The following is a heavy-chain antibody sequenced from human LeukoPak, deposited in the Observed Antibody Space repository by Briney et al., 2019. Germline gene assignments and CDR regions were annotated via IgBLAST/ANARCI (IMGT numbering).Heavy chain of an antibody. CDR3: ARARVTSVTTGVDY. CDR2: INTNTGNP. V-gene: IGHV7-4-1*02. CDR1: GYTFTDSA. J-gene: IGHJ4*02. D-gene: IGHD4-17*01. Sequence: ASVKVSCRASGYTFTDSAMNWVRQAPGQGLEWMGWINTNTGNPTYAQGFTGRFVFSLDTSVSTAYLQISSLRAEDTAVYYCARARVTSVTTGVDYWGQGTLVTVSS.